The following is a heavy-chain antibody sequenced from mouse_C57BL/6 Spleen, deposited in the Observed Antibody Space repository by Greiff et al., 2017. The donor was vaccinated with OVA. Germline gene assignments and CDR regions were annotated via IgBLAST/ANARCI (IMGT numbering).Heavy chain of an antibody. CDR2: ISSGGSYT. V-gene: IGHV5-6*01. Sequence: EVQLVESGGDLVKPGGSLKLSCAASGFTFSSYGMSWVRQTPDKRLEWVATISSGGSYTYYPDSVKGRFTISRDNAKNTLYLQMSSLKSEDTAMYYCARHEDPLGLDYWGQGTTLTVSS. CDR3: ARHEDPLGLDY. J-gene: IGHJ2*01. CDR1: GFTFSSYG. D-gene: IGHD4-1*01.